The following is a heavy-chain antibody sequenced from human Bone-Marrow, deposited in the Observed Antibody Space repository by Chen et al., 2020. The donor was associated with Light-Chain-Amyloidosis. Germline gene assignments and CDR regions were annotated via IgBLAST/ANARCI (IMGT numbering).Heavy chain of an antibody. V-gene: IGHV5-51*01. D-gene: IGHD5-12*01. CDR1: GSTFPNYW. CDR2: IYPDDSDA. J-gene: IGHJ4*02. Sequence: EVQLEQSGPDVKKPGESMKISCKGSGSTFPNYWIGWVRQMPGKGLEWMGVIYPDDSDARYIPSFEGQVTISADKSITTAYLQWRSLKASDTAMYYCARRRDGYNFDYWGQGTLVTVSS. CDR3: ARRRDGYNFDY.